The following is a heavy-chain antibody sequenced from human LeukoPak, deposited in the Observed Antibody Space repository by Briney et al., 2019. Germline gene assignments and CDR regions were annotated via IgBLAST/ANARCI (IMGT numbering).Heavy chain of an antibody. D-gene: IGHD2-2*02. CDR2: IIPILGIA. CDR1: GGTFSSYA. V-gene: IGHV1-69*04. J-gene: IGHJ6*02. Sequence: SVKVSCKASGGTFSSYAISWVRQAPGQGLEWMGRIIPILGIANYAQKLQGRVTITADKSTSTAYMELSSLRSEDTAVYYCARVRVVVPAAIHYYGMDVWGQGTTVTVSS. CDR3: ARVRVVVPAAIHYYGMDV.